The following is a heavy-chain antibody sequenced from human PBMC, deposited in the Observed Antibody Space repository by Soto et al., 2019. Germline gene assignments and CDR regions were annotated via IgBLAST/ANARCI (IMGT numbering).Heavy chain of an antibody. V-gene: IGHV1-18*01. D-gene: IGHD2-2*01. CDR2: ISAYNGNT. CDR3: ARDCVSIPDYYYYMDV. J-gene: IGHJ6*03. Sequence: ASVKVSCKASGYTFTSYGISWVRQAPGQGLEWMGWISAYNGNTNYAQKLQGRVTMTTDTSTSTAYMELRSLRSDDTAVYYCARDCVSIPDYYYYMDVWGKGTTVTVSS. CDR1: GYTFTSYG.